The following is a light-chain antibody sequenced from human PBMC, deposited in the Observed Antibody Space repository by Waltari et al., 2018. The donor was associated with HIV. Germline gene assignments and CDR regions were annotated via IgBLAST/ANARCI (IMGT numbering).Light chain of an antibody. V-gene: IGLV1-47*01. Sequence: QSLLTQPPSASGTPGQRVTISCSGSSSNIGSNFVYWYQQLPGTAPKLLIYRNNQRPSGVPDRFSGSKSGTSAPLAISGLRSEDEADFYCAAWDDSLSGKWVFGGGTKLTVL. CDR1: SSNIGSNF. CDR2: RNN. J-gene: IGLJ3*02. CDR3: AAWDDSLSGKWV.